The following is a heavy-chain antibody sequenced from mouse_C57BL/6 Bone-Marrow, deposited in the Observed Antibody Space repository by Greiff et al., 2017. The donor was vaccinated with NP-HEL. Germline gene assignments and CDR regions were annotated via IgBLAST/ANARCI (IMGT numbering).Heavy chain of an antibody. D-gene: IGHD1-1*01. V-gene: IGHV14-3*01. CDR3: ARSLYYDGKGAFAY. CDR1: GFNIKNTY. CDR2: IDPATGNT. J-gene: IGHJ3*01. Sequence: EVQLQQSVAELVRPGASVKLSCTASGFNIKNTYMQWVKQRPEQGLEWIGRIDPATGNTKYAPKFQGKATITADTSSNTAYLQLSSLTSEDTAIYYCARSLYYDGKGAFAYWGQGTLVTVSA.